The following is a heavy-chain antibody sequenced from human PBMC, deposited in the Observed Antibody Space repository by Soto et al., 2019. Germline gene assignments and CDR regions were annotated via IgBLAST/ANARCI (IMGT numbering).Heavy chain of an antibody. J-gene: IGHJ4*02. CDR2: IYYSGST. V-gene: IGHV4-61*01. D-gene: IGHD6-13*01. CDR1: GGSVSSGSYY. CDR3: ARALSSSPTITY. Sequence: SETLSLTCTVSGGSVSSGSYYWSWIRQPPGKGLEWIGYIYYSGSTNYNPSLKSRVTISVDTSKNQFSLKLSSVAAADTAVYYCARALSSSPTITYWGQGTLVTVSS.